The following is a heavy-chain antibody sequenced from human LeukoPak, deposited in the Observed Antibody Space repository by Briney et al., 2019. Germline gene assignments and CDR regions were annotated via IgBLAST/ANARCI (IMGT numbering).Heavy chain of an antibody. J-gene: IGHJ4*02. CDR2: ISGSGGST. V-gene: IGHV3-23*01. Sequence: TGGSLRLSCAASGFTFSSYAMSWVRQAPGKGLEWFSAISGSGGSTYYADSVKGRFTISRDNSKNTLYLQMNSLRAEDTAVYYCASVVVAARGFDYWGQGTLVTVSS. D-gene: IGHD2-15*01. CDR1: GFTFSSYA. CDR3: ASVVVAARGFDY.